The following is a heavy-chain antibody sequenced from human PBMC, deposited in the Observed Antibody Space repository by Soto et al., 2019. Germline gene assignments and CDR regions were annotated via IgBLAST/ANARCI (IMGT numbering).Heavy chain of an antibody. CDR2: IIPIFGTA. V-gene: IGHV1-69*13. Sequence: ASVKVSCKASGGTFSSYAISWVRQAPGQGLEWMGGIIPIFGTANYAQKFQGRVTITADGSTSTAYMELSSLRSEDTAVYYCVYYYDSSGYFFDYWGQGTLVTVSS. J-gene: IGHJ4*02. D-gene: IGHD3-22*01. CDR3: VYYYDSSGYFFDY. CDR1: GGTFSSYA.